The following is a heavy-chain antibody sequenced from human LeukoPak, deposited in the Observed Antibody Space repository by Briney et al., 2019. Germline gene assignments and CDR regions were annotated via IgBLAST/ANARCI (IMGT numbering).Heavy chain of an antibody. V-gene: IGHV3-74*01. Sequence: GGSLRLSCAASGFTFSSYWMDWVRQVPGKGLVWVSRIVSDGSNTNYADSVKGRFTISRDNAKNTLYLQMNSLRVEDTAVYYCARGRPHGNDYWGQGTLVTVSS. CDR1: GFTFSSYW. CDR3: ARGRPHGNDY. D-gene: IGHD4-23*01. J-gene: IGHJ4*02. CDR2: IVSDGSNT.